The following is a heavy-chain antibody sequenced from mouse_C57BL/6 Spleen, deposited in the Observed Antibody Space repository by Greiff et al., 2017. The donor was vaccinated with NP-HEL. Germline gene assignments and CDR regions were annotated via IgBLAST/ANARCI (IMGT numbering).Heavy chain of an antibody. CDR3: ARTDSNYKPYYFDY. CDR1: GYTFTSYW. J-gene: IGHJ2*01. D-gene: IGHD2-5*01. Sequence: QVQLQQSGAELVMPGASVKLSCKASGYTFTSYWMHWVKQRPGQGLEWIGEIDPSDSYTNYNQKFKGKSTLTVDKSSSTAYMQLSSLTSEDSAVYYCARTDSNYKPYYFDYWGQGTTLTVSS. V-gene: IGHV1-69*01. CDR2: IDPSDSYT.